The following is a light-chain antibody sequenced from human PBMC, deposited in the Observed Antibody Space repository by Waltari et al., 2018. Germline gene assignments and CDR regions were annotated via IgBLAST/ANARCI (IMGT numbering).Light chain of an antibody. CDR3: QQSYNTPYT. J-gene: IGKJ2*01. V-gene: IGKV1-39*01. CDR2: TAS. Sequence: DIQMTQSPPYLSSSLGDRVTITGRASHSVSDYLNWYKQKQGKAPRLLIYTASSLQSGVQLKFSGSGSGTEFTLTISSLQSEDSATYYRQQSYNTPYTSGQGPKLEIK. CDR1: HSVSDY.